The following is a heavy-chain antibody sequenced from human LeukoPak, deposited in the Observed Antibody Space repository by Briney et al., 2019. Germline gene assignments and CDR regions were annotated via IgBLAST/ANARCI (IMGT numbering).Heavy chain of an antibody. CDR3: ARDRNSGYEFDY. CDR2: IYYNGNT. Sequence: SQTLSLTCTVSGGSIRNGNYYWSWIRQPPGKGLEWIGNIYYNGNTDYNPSLASRVTISVGTSKNHFSLNLRFVTAADTAVYYCARDRNSGYEFDYWGLGTLVTVSS. J-gene: IGHJ4*02. V-gene: IGHV4-30-4*01. D-gene: IGHD5-12*01. CDR1: GGSIRNGNYY.